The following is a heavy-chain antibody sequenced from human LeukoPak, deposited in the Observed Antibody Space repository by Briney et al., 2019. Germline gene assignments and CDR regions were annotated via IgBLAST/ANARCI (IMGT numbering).Heavy chain of an antibody. D-gene: IGHD6-13*01. CDR1: GFIFSNDA. CDR2: ITTNGRRT. CDR3: VKDLSGTWSFDY. V-gene: IGHV3-64D*06. J-gene: IGHJ4*02. Sequence: PGGSLRLSCSASGFIFSNDAMHWVRQAPGKGLEYVSSITTNGRRTYYADSVKGRFTISRDNSKNTLYLQMSSLRPEDTAVYYCVKDLSGTWSFDYWGQGTLVTVSS.